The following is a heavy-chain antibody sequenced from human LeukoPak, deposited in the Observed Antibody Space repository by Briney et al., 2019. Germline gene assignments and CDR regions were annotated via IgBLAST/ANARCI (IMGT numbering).Heavy chain of an antibody. CDR1: GFTFSGSA. D-gene: IGHD5-18*01. CDR3: ARALSAMVPDY. V-gene: IGHV3-73*01. Sequence: GGSLKPSCAASGFTFSGSAMHWVRQASGKGLEWVGRIRSKANNYATAYAASVRGRFTISRDDSKNTLYLQMNSLRAEDTAVYYCARALSAMVPDYWGQGTLLTVSS. J-gene: IGHJ4*02. CDR2: IRSKANNYAT.